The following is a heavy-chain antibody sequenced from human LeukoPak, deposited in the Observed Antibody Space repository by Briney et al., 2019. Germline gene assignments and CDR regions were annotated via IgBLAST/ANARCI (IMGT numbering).Heavy chain of an antibody. Sequence: SETLSLTCTVSGYSISNGYYWGWIRQPPGKGLEWIGSIYHSGSTYYNPSLKSRVTISVDTSKNQFSLKLSSVTAADTAVYYCARALRSWPDAFDIWGQGTMVTVSS. CDR1: GYSISNGYY. J-gene: IGHJ3*02. V-gene: IGHV4-38-2*02. CDR3: ARALRSWPDAFDI. D-gene: IGHD4/OR15-4a*01. CDR2: IYHSGST.